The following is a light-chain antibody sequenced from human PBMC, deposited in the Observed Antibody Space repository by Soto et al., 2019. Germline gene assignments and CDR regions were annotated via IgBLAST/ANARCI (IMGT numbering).Light chain of an antibody. CDR1: QSVSSN. Sequence: EIVMTQSPATLSVSPGERATLSCRATQSVSSNLAWYQQKPGQAPRLLIYGASTRATGIPARFSGSRSGTEFTLTILSLQSEDFAVYYCQQYNNWPPTFGQGTRLEIK. J-gene: IGKJ5*01. CDR2: GAS. CDR3: QQYNNWPPT. V-gene: IGKV3-15*01.